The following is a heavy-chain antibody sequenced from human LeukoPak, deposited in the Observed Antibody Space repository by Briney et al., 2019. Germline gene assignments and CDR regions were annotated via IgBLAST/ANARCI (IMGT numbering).Heavy chain of an antibody. CDR2: IYSGGST. CDR1: GFTVSSNY. D-gene: IGHD3-10*01. CDR3: ARVALGSYNWFDP. Sequence: PGGSLRLSCAASGFTVSSNYMSWVRQAPGKGLEWVSVIYSGGSTYYADSVKGRFTISRDNAKNTVYLQMNSLRAEDTAVYYCARVALGSYNWFDPWGQGTLVTVSS. J-gene: IGHJ5*02. V-gene: IGHV3-53*01.